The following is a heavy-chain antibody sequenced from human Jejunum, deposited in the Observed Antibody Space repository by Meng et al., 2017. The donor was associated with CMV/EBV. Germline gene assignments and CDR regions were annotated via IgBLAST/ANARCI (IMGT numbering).Heavy chain of an antibody. CDR3: ARDDAWAFDY. V-gene: IGHV3-66*01. Sequence: EVQLVESGGALVQPGGSLRLSCAASGFTVSSNYMSWVRQAPGKGLEWVSHIYADGSTYYADSVKGRFTISRDNPKNTLYLQMNTLRAEDTAVYYCARDDAWAFDYWGQGTLVTVSS. D-gene: IGHD2-2*01. CDR1: GFTVSSNY. J-gene: IGHJ4*02. CDR2: IYADGST.